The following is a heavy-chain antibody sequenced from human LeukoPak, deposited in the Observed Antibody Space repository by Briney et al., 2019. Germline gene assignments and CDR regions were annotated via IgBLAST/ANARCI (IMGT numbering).Heavy chain of an antibody. Sequence: SETLSLTCTVSGGSISSGSYYWSWIRQPAGKGLEWIGRIYTSGSTNYNPSLKSRVTISVDTSKNQFSLKLSSVTAADTAVYYCASTYYYGSGSSYWGQGTLVTVSS. V-gene: IGHV4-61*02. J-gene: IGHJ4*02. CDR3: ASTYYYGSGSSY. CDR2: IYTSGST. D-gene: IGHD3-10*01. CDR1: GGSISSGSYY.